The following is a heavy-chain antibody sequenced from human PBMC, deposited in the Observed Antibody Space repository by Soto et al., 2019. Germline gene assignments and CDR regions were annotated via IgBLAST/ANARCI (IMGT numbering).Heavy chain of an antibody. CDR3: ALCMDGENYRD. J-gene: IGHJ4*02. Sequence: QITFKESGPTLVTPTQTLTLTCTFSGFSLTTSGVGVGWIRQPPGTAPEWLALIYWDDDKRYSPSLKSRLTLTKDTSENQVVLKMTNMDPVDPATYYFALCMDGENYRDWGQGTLVTVSS. CDR2: IYWDDDK. D-gene: IGHD3-16*02. V-gene: IGHV2-5*02. CDR1: GFSLTTSGVG.